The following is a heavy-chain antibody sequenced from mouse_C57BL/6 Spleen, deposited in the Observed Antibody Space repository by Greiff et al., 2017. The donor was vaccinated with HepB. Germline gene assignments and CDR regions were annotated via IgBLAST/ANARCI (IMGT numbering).Heavy chain of an antibody. D-gene: IGHD2-3*01. CDR2: ISSGSSTI. Sequence: EVQVVESGGGLVKPGGSLKLSCAASGFTFSDYGMHWVRQAPEKGLEWVAYISSGSSTIYYADTVKGRFTISRDNAKNTLFLQMTSLRSEDTAMYYCARHDGYYVWYFDVWGTGTTVTVSS. CDR1: GFTFSDYG. CDR3: ARHDGYYVWYFDV. V-gene: IGHV5-17*01. J-gene: IGHJ1*03.